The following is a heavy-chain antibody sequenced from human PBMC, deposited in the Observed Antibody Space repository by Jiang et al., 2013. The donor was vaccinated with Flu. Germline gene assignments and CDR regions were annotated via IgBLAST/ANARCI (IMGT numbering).Heavy chain of an antibody. D-gene: IGHD3-10*01. J-gene: IGHJ3*02. V-gene: IGHV3-21*01. CDR2: ISGSSTYI. CDR1: GFTFNFYS. CDR3: ASSFGDNAFDI. Sequence: QLVESGGGLVKPGGSLRLSCAASGFTFNFYSMNWIRQAPGKGLEWVSFISGSSTYIHYADSVKGRFTISRDNAKNSLYLQMNSLRAEDTAVYYCASSFGDNAFDIWGQGTMVTVSS.